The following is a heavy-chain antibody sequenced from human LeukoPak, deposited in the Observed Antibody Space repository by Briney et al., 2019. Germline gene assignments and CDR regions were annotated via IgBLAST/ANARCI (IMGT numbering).Heavy chain of an antibody. V-gene: IGHV4-59*08. D-gene: IGHD5-18*01. CDR3: ARPGVGSGRYGAFDI. J-gene: IGHJ3*02. Sequence: PSETLSLTCTVSGGSISSYYWSWIRQPPGKGLEWIGYIYYSGNTNHNPSLKSRVTISVDTSKNQFSLKLSSVTAADTAVYYCARPGVGSGRYGAFDIWGQGTMVTVSS. CDR1: GGSISSYY. CDR2: IYYSGNT.